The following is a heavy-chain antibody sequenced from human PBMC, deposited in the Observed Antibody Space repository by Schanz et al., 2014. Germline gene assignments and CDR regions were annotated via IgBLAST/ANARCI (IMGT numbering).Heavy chain of an antibody. Sequence: VQLVESGGELIQPGGSLRLSCVASGFSFSGFAVHWVRQAPGKGLEWVSIVSHDGFTKHYADSVRGRFTLSRDNSKNTVYLQMNSLRAEDTALYFCATDYSGGGCHIWGQGTMVTVSS. CDR3: ATDYSGGGCHI. CDR1: GFSFSGFA. J-gene: IGHJ3*02. CDR2: VSHDGFTK. D-gene: IGHD6-19*01. V-gene: IGHV3-30*04.